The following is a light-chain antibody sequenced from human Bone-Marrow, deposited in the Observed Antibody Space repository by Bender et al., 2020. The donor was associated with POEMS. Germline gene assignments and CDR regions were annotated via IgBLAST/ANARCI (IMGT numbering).Light chain of an antibody. Sequence: QSVLTQPPSASGTPGQRVTISCSGGSSNIGAHAVNWYQHLPGTAPKLLIYSSHRRPSEVPDRFSGSRSGTSASLAISGLQSEDEADYYCQSYDISLSGEVFGGGTKLTVL. CDR2: SSH. J-gene: IGLJ2*01. CDR3: QSYDISLSGEV. CDR1: SSNIGAHA. V-gene: IGLV1-44*01.